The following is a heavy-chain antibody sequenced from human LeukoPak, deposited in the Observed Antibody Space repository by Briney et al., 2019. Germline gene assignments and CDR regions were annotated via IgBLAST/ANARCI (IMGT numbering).Heavy chain of an antibody. V-gene: IGHV4-34*01. CDR3: ARGGPDVDTERLNDY. J-gene: IGHJ4*02. CDR1: GGSFSGYY. CDR2: INHSGST. Sequence: SETLSLTCAVYGGSFSGYYWSWVRQPPGKGLEWIGEINHSGSTNYNPSLKSRVTISVDTSKNQFSLKLSSVTAADTAVYYCARGGPDVDTERLNDYWGQGTLVTVSS. D-gene: IGHD5-18*01.